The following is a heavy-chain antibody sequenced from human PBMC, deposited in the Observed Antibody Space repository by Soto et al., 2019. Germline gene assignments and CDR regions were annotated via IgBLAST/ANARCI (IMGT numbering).Heavy chain of an antibody. J-gene: IGHJ4*02. V-gene: IGHV3-7*01. CDR2: IRQDGSEK. CDR1: GFTFGYYC. Sequence: GGSLRLSCAASGFTFGYYCMSWVRQAPGKGLEWVANIRQDGSEKFYVDSVKGRFTISRDNAKNSLYLQMNSLRAEDTAVYYCARPSEQIWLRFPFDNWGQGTLVTVSS. CDR3: ARPSEQIWLRFPFDN. D-gene: IGHD5-18*01.